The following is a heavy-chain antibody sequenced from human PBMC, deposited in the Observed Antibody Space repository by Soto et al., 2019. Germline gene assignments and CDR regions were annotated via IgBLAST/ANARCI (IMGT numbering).Heavy chain of an antibody. CDR3: ARDSRTCSSTSCYPGWFDP. CDR2: ISSSSSTI. CDR1: GFTFSSYS. J-gene: IGHJ5*02. D-gene: IGHD2-2*01. V-gene: IGHV3-48*01. Sequence: GGSLRLSCAASGFTFSSYSMNWVRQAPGKGLEWVSYISSSSSTIYYADSVKGRFTISRDNAKNSLYLQMNSLRAEDTAVYYCARDSRTCSSTSCYPGWFDPWGQGTLVNVSS.